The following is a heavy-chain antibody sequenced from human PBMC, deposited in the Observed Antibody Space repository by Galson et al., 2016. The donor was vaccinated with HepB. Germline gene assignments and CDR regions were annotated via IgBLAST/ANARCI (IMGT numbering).Heavy chain of an antibody. Sequence: SLRLSCAASGVIFNNHWMHWVRQAPGKGLVWVSRLYGDGSSTTYADSVMGRFTITRDNAKNTLYLQMRRLREEDTAVYSCARAMGNALDVWGQGTTVPVSS. CDR2: LYGDGSST. V-gene: IGHV3-74*03. CDR1: GVIFNNHW. CDR3: ARAMGNALDV. J-gene: IGHJ6*02.